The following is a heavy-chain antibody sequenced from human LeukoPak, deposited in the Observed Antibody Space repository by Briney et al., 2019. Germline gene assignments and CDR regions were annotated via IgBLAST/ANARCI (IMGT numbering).Heavy chain of an antibody. D-gene: IGHD4/OR15-4a*01. CDR1: GFTFSSYA. J-gene: IGHJ4*02. CDR2: ISGSGGST. Sequence: GGSLRLSCAASGFTFSSYAMSWVRQAPGKGLEWVSAISGSGGSTYYADSVKGRFTISRDNSKNTLYLQMNSLRAEDTAVYYCAKGEGTDNDYGPVGNCFDYWGQGTLVTVSS. V-gene: IGHV3-23*01. CDR3: AKGEGTDNDYGPVGNCFDY.